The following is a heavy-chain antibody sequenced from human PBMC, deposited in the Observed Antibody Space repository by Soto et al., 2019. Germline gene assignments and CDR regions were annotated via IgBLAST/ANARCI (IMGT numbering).Heavy chain of an antibody. D-gene: IGHD3-10*01. CDR3: ARRATSPGGYNWFDP. V-gene: IGHV4-39*01. CDR2: IYYSGST. Sequence: QLQLQESGPGLVKPSETLSLTCTVSGGSISSSSYYWGWIRQPPGKGLEWIGSIYYSGSTYYNPSLKSRVTISVDTSKNQFSLKLSSVTAADTAVYYCARRATSPGGYNWFDPWGQGTLVTVSS. CDR1: GGSISSSSYY. J-gene: IGHJ5*02.